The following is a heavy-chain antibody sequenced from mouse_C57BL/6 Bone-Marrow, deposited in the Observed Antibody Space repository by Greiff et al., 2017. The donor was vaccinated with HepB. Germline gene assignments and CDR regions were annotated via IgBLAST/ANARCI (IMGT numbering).Heavy chain of an antibody. J-gene: IGHJ1*03. CDR2: IYPGSGST. CDR1: GYTFTSYW. D-gene: IGHD1-1*01. Sequence: QVQLQQPGAELVKPGASVKMSCKASGYTFTSYWITWVKQRPGQGLEWIGDIYPGSGSTNYNEKFKSKATLTVDTSSSTAYMQLSSLTSEDTAVYYCARYYGSSFWYFDVWGTGTTVTVSS. V-gene: IGHV1-55*01. CDR3: ARYYGSSFWYFDV.